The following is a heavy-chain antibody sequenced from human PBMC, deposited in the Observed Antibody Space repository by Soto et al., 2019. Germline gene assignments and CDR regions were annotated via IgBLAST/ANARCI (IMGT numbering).Heavy chain of an antibody. CDR3: AKKVTIYAVDPADY. V-gene: IGHV3-23*01. D-gene: IGHD3-3*01. Sequence: GGSLRLSCAASGFTFSDFGMSWVRQAPGKGLEWVSVISASGDATYYAASVKGRFTLSRDNSRNTLYLQMNSLTVADTAVYYCAKKVTIYAVDPADYWGQGTQVTVSS. CDR1: GFTFSDFG. CDR2: ISASGDAT. J-gene: IGHJ4*02.